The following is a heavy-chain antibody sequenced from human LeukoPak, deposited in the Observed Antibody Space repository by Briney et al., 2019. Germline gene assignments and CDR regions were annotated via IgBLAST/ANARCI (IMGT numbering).Heavy chain of an antibody. Sequence: PSETLSLTCTVSGGSISSYYWSWIRQPPGKGLEWIGYIYYSGSTNYNPSLKSRVTISVDTSKNQFSLKLSSVTVADTAVYYCARDNYGSGTLVWGKGTTVTVSS. CDR2: IYYSGST. CDR3: ARDNYGSGTLV. V-gene: IGHV4-59*01. J-gene: IGHJ6*04. CDR1: GGSISSYY. D-gene: IGHD3-10*01.